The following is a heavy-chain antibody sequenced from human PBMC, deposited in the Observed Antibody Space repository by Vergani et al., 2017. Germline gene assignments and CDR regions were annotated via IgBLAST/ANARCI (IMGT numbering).Heavy chain of an antibody. D-gene: IGHD3-16*01. J-gene: IGHJ6*03. CDR2: ISWNSGSI. Sequence: EVQLVESGGGLVQPGRSLRLSCAASGFTFDDYAMHWVRQAPGKGLEWVSGISWNSGSIGYVDSVQGRFTISRDNSKNTLYLEMESLRVEDTAVYFCARDKSKRAPAVMGTYYYYMDVWGKGTKVTVSS. CDR1: GFTFDDYA. CDR3: ARDKSKRAPAVMGTYYYYMDV. V-gene: IGHV3-9*01.